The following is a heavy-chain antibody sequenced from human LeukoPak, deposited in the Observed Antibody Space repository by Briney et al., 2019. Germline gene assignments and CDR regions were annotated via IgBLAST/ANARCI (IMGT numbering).Heavy chain of an antibody. CDR1: GGSISSYY. V-gene: IGHV4-4*07. Sequence: ASETLSLTCTVSGGSISSYYWSWIRQPAGKGLQWIGHIYTSGSTNYNPSLKSRVTMSVDTSKNQFSLKLSSVTAADTAVYHCARDRSEVTMVRGVIASYYYYYYMDVWGKGTTVTVSS. CDR3: ARDRSEVTMVRGVIASYYYYYYMDV. D-gene: IGHD3-10*01. CDR2: IYTSGST. J-gene: IGHJ6*03.